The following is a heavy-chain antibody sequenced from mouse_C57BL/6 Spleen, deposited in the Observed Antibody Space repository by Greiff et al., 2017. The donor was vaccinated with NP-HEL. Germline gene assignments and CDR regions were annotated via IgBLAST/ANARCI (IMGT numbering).Heavy chain of an antibody. CDR3: ARGDYGSSTGFAY. D-gene: IGHD1-1*01. CDR2: IDPSDSYT. Sequence: VQLQQPGAELVMPGASVKLSCKASGYTFTSYWMHWVKQRPGQGLEWIGEIDPSDSYTNYNQKFKGKSTLTVDKSSSTAYMQLSSMTSEDSAVYYCARGDYGSSTGFAYWGQGTLVTVSA. J-gene: IGHJ3*01. CDR1: GYTFTSYW. V-gene: IGHV1-69*01.